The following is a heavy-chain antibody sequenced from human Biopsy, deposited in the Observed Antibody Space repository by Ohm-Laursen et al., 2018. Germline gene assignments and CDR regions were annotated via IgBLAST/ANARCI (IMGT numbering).Heavy chain of an antibody. Sequence: SETLSLTCPVSGYSVTNDYYWGWIRQTPGKGLEWIGNIYYDGITYYNPSLKSQVTMSVDTSKNHFSLRLTSVTAAGTSVYYCARVAGGYAYYYGMDVWGQGTTVIVSS. J-gene: IGHJ6*02. CDR2: IYYDGIT. CDR1: GYSVTNDYY. CDR3: ARVAGGYAYYYGMDV. V-gene: IGHV4-38-2*02. D-gene: IGHD5-12*01.